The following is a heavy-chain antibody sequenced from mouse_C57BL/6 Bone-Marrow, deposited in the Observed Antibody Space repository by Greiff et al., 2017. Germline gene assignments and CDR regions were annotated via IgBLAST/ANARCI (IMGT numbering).Heavy chain of an antibody. D-gene: IGHD1-1*01. CDR2: ISDGGSYT. J-gene: IGHJ3*01. CDR1: GFTFSSYA. CDR3: ARGPYYYGSTPFAY. V-gene: IGHV5-4*01. Sequence: EVHLVESGGGLVKPGGSLKLSCAASGFTFSSYAMSWVRQTPDKRLEWVATISDGGSYTYYPDNVKGRFPISRDNAKNNLYLQMSHLKSEDTAMYYCARGPYYYGSTPFAYWGRGTLVTVSA.